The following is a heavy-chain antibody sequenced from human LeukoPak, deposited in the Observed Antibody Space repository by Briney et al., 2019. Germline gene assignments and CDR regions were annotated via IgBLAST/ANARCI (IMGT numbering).Heavy chain of an antibody. V-gene: IGHV3-23*01. D-gene: IGHD6-6*01. CDR2: ISNNGGYT. CDR3: ARESGSSRFFDY. J-gene: IGHJ4*02. CDR1: GFTFSSSA. Sequence: GGSLRLSCAASGFTFSSSAMSWVRQAPGKGLEWVSAISNNGGYTYYADSVQGRFTISRDNSKSTLCLQMNSLRAEDTAVYYCARESGSSRFFDYWGQGTLVTVSS.